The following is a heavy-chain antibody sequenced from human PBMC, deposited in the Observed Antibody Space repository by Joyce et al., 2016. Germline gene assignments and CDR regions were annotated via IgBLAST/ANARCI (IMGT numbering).Heavy chain of an antibody. J-gene: IGHJ4*02. CDR2: ISYDGVNK. CDR1: GLTFSRHA. Sequence: QAQLVQSGGGVVQPGRSLTLSCVGSGLTFSRHAMHWVRQAPGKGLECVGLISYDGVNKFYADFVKGRFTISRDNSKNILHLQLNSVRPEDTAVYFCATRDSGSFLYYFNYWGQGSLVTVSS. D-gene: IGHD3-10*01. CDR3: ATRDSGSFLYYFNY. V-gene: IGHV3-30-3*01.